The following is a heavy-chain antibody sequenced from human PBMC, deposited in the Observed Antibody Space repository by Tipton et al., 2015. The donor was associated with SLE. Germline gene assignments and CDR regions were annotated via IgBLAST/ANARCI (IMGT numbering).Heavy chain of an antibody. CDR1: DDSISGYY. V-gene: IGHV4-34*01. CDR3: ARGVSGYFHYCYMDV. Sequence: TLSLTCTVSDDSISGYYWSWVRQPPGKGLEWIGEVSHTRSTNYNPSLKSRVTISLDTSNNQFSLRLSSVTAADTAVYYCARGVSGYFHYCYMDVWGKGTTVTISS. J-gene: IGHJ6*03. CDR2: VSHTRST. D-gene: IGHD3-16*01.